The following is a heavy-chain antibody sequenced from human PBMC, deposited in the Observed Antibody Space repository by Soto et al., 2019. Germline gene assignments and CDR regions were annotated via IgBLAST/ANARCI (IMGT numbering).Heavy chain of an antibody. CDR3: ASRNEVLKYFDY. D-gene: IGHD1-1*01. CDR2: IIPIVGTA. CDR1: GGTFSSYA. J-gene: IGHJ4*02. Sequence: SVQVSCTASGGTFSSYAISWVRQAPGQGLEWMGGIIPIVGTANYAQKFQGRVTITADESTSTGYMERSSLRSEDTDVYYCASRNEVLKYFDYWGQGTLVTVSS. V-gene: IGHV1-69*01.